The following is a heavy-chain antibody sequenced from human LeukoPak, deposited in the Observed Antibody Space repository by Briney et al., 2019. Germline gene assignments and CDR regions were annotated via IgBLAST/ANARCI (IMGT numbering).Heavy chain of an antibody. V-gene: IGHV3-74*01. CDR3: ARATHGACDY. Sequence: TGGSLRLSCAASGFTFSSYWMHWVRQSPGKGPVWVSRINSDGSSTSYADSVKGRFTISRDNAKNTLYLQMNSLRAEDTAVYYCARATHGACDYWGQGTLVTVSS. J-gene: IGHJ4*02. D-gene: IGHD3-16*01. CDR1: GFTFSSYW. CDR2: INSDGSST.